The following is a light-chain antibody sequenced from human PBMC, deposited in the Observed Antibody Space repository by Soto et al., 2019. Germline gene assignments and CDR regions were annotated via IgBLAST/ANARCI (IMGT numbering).Light chain of an antibody. CDR3: QQYGSSPGT. CDR1: QSVSSN. J-gene: IGKJ2*01. V-gene: IGKV3-15*01. Sequence: EIVMTQSPATLSVSPGERATVSCRASQSVSSNLAWYQQKPGQAPRLLIYGASTRATGIPARFSGSGSGTEFTLTIGSLQSEDFAVYYCQQYGSSPGTFGQGTKLEIK. CDR2: GAS.